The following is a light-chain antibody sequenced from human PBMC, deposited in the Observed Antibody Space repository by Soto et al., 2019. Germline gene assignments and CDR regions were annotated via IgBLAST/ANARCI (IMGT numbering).Light chain of an antibody. CDR1: SSDVGAYNY. J-gene: IGLJ2*01. CDR3: SSYTSNTTVI. V-gene: IGLV2-14*01. CDR2: DVN. Sequence: QSALTQPASVSGSPGQSITISCTGTSSDVGAYNYVSWYQQHPGKAPKVMIYDVNNRPSGVSNRFSGSKSGNTASLIISGLQAEDEADYYCSSYTSNTTVIFGGGTKVTVL.